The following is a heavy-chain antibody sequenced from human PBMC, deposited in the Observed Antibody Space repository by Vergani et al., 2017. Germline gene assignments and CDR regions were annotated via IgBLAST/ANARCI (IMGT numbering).Heavy chain of an antibody. CDR1: GGSLINYY. V-gene: IGHV4-59*01. D-gene: IGHD2-2*02. J-gene: IGHJ4*02. CDR3: ARTIGHCSNSNCYNLAY. CDR2: IYSSGST. Sequence: QVQLQESGPGLVKPSETLPLTCTVSGGSLINYYWSWVRQPPGKGLEWIGYIYSSGSTTYSPSLKSRLTMSVDPSKNQFSLKLRSVTLADTAVYYCARTIGHCSNSNCYNLAYWGQGTLVTVSS.